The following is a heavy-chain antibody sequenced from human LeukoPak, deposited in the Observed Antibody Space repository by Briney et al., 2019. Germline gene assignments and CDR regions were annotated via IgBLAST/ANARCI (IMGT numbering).Heavy chain of an antibody. Sequence: SQTLSLTCTVSGGSISSGSYYWSWIRQPAGKGLEWFGRIYTSGSTNYNPALKSRVTISVDTSKNQCSLKLSSVTAADTAVYYCARGAAPLYWGQGTLVTVSS. CDR3: ARGAAPLY. J-gene: IGHJ4*02. V-gene: IGHV4-61*02. CDR1: GGSISSGSYY. CDR2: IYTSGST. D-gene: IGHD6-13*01.